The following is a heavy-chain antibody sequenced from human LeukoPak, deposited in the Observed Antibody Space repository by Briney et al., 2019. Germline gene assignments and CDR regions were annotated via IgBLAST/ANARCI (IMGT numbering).Heavy chain of an antibody. J-gene: IGHJ5*02. V-gene: IGHV4-59*08. CDR2: VYYTGST. D-gene: IGHD6-6*01. CDR1: GGSISNYY. CDR3: TRRGGSSSSDWFDP. Sequence: SETLSLTCTVSGGSISNYYWSWIRQPPGKGLGWIGYVYYTGSTSYNPSLKSRVTISGDTSKNQFSLKLSSVTAADTAVYYCTRRGGSSSSDWFDPWGQGTLVIVSS.